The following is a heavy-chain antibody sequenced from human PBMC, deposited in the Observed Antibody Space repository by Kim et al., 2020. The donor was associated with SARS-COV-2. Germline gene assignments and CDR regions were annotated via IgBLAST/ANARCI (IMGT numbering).Heavy chain of an antibody. V-gene: IGHV3-53*01. CDR3: ASVVAEYSDYYYMDV. CDR1: GFSVSVTY. D-gene: IGHD2-15*01. J-gene: IGHJ6*03. CDR2: LYTGGSS. Sequence: GGSLRLSCAASGFSVSVTYMSWVRQAPGRGLEWVSVLYTGGSSYYADSVKGRFIISRDDSENTLYLRMNSLSADDAAVYFCASVVAEYSDYYYMDVWGKGTTVTVAS.